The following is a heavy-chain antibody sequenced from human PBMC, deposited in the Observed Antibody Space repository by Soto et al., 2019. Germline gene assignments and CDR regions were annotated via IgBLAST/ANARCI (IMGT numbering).Heavy chain of an antibody. Sequence: SGPTLVNPTQTLTLTCTFSGFSLSTSGMCVSWIRQPPGKALEWLALIDWDDDKYYSTSLKTRLTISKDTSKNQVVLTMTNMDPVDTATYYCARTQHYYDSSGYYLFDYWGQGTQVTVSS. D-gene: IGHD3-22*01. J-gene: IGHJ4*02. CDR1: GFSLSTSGMC. CDR2: IDWDDDK. CDR3: ARTQHYYDSSGYYLFDY. V-gene: IGHV2-70*01.